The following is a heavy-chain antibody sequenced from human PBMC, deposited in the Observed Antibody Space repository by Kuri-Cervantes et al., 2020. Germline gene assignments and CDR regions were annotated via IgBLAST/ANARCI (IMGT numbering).Heavy chain of an antibody. V-gene: IGHV3-33*01. CDR3: ARGGGNSLDYYGMDV. D-gene: IGHD4-23*01. Sequence: GGSLRLSCAASGFTFSSYGMHWVRQAPGKGLEWVAVIWYDGSNKYYADSVKGRFTISRDNSKNTLYLQMNSLRAEDTAVYYCARGGGNSLDYYGMDVWGQGTTVTVSS. CDR2: IWYDGSNK. CDR1: GFTFSSYG. J-gene: IGHJ6*02.